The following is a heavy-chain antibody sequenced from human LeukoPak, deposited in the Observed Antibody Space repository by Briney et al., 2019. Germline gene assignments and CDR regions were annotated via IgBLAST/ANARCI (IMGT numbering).Heavy chain of an antibody. CDR1: GFTFDDYA. D-gene: IGHD5-18*01. Sequence: RAGGSLRLSCAASGFTFDDYAMNWVRQVPGRGLEWVSGINWNGRITEYADSVKDRFTISRQNTKNSLYLYMNNLGGEDTALYFCARGSVQLRLRDTYYYMDVWGKGTTVTVSS. J-gene: IGHJ6*03. CDR3: ARGSVQLRLRDTYYYMDV. V-gene: IGHV3-20*04. CDR2: INWNGRIT.